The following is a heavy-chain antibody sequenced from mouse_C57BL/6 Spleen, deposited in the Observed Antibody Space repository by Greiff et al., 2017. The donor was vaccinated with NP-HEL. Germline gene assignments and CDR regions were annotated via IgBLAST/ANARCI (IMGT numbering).Heavy chain of an antibody. CDR3: AKNKGSIYDGYSPLAY. D-gene: IGHD2-3*01. Sequence: QVQLKESGPGLVQPSQSLSITCTVSGFSLTSYGVHWVRQSPGKGLEWLGVIWRGGSTDYNAAFMSRLSITKDNSKSQVFFKMNSLQADDTAIYYCAKNKGSIYDGYSPLAYWGQGTLVTVSA. CDR2: IWRGGST. J-gene: IGHJ3*01. V-gene: IGHV2-5*01. CDR1: GFSLTSYG.